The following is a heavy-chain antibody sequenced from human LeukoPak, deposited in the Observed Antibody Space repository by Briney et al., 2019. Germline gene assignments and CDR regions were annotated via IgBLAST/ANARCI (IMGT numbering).Heavy chain of an antibody. J-gene: IGHJ6*02. CDR3: ARALAPYGSGSYRSYYYYYYGMDV. CDR2: INPSGGST. V-gene: IGHV1-46*01. CDR1: GYTFTSYY. D-gene: IGHD3-10*01. Sequence: ASVKVSCKASGYTFTSYYMHWVRQAPGQGLEWMGIINPSGGSTSYAQKFQGRVTMTRDTSTSTVYMELSSLRAEDTAVYYCARALAPYGSGSYRSYYYYYYGMDVWGQGTTVTVSS.